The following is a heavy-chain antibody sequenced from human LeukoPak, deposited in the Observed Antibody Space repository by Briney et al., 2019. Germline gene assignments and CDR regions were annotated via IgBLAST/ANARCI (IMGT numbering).Heavy chain of an antibody. Sequence: PSETLSLTCTVSGGSISSSSYYWGWIRQPPGKGLEWIGSIYYSGSTYYNPSLKSRVTISVDTSKNQFSLKLSSVTAADTAVYYCARLHSYGPFDYWGQGTLVTVSS. CDR2: IYYSGST. V-gene: IGHV4-39*07. CDR3: ARLHSYGPFDY. J-gene: IGHJ4*02. D-gene: IGHD4-17*01. CDR1: GGSISSSSYY.